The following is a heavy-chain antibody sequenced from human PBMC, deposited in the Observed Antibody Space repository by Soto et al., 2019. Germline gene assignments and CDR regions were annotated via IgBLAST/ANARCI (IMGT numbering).Heavy chain of an antibody. V-gene: IGHV3-33*01. CDR3: ARPLEQHQLGFGMDV. CDR2: IWYDGSKI. Sequence: GGSLRLSCAASGFTFSTYGMHWVRQAPGKGLEWVAVIWYDGSKIYYADSVKGRFTISRDNSKSTLYLQMNNLRAEDTAVYYCARPLEQHQLGFGMDVWGQGSPVTVSS. D-gene: IGHD6-13*01. J-gene: IGHJ6*01. CDR1: GFTFSTYG.